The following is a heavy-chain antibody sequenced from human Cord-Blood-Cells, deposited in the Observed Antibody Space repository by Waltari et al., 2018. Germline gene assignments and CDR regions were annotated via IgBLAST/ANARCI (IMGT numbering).Heavy chain of an antibody. V-gene: IGHV3-48*01. CDR2: ISSSSSTI. J-gene: IGHJ3*02. CDR3: ARKYCSSTSCYDAFDI. Sequence: EVQLVESGGGLVQPGGSLRLSCAASGFTFSSYSMNWVRQAPGKGLEWVSYISSSSSTIYYADSVKGRFTISGDNAKNSLYLQMNSLRAEDTAVYYCARKYCSSTSCYDAFDIWGQGTMVTVSS. CDR1: GFTFSSYS. D-gene: IGHD2-2*01.